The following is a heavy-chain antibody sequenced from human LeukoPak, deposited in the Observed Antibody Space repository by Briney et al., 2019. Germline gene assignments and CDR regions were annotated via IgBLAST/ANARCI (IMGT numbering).Heavy chain of an antibody. CDR3: AKAHYPRFDY. V-gene: IGHV3-30*02. CDR2: IRYGGSNK. D-gene: IGHD3-10*01. CDR1: GFTFSSYG. Sequence: GGSLRLSCAASGFTFSSYGMHWVRQAPGKGLEWVAFIRYGGSNKYYADSVKGRFTISRDNSKNTLYLQMNSLRAEDTAVYYCAKAHYPRFDYWGQGTLVTVSS. J-gene: IGHJ4*02.